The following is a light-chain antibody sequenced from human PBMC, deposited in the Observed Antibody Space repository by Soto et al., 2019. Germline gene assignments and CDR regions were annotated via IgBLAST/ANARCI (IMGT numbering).Light chain of an antibody. CDR1: QSVSSY. CDR3: QQYGNTPFT. Sequence: IVLTQSPATLSLSPGARAALSCRASQSVSSYLAWYQQKPGQAPRLLIYDASNRATGIPARFSGSGSGTDFTLTISRLEPEDFAVYYCQQYGNTPFTFGHGTRLEIK. CDR2: DAS. J-gene: IGKJ5*01. V-gene: IGKV3-11*01.